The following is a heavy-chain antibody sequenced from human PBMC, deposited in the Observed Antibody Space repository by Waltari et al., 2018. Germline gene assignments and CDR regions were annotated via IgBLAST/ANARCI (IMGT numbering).Heavy chain of an antibody. D-gene: IGHD6-19*01. CDR2: ISSSSSYI. CDR3: ARVGSGWSVDY. CDR1: GFTFSSYS. V-gene: IGHV3-21*01. Sequence: EVQLVESGGGLVKPGGSLRLSCAASGFTFSSYSMHWVRQAPGKGLEWVSSISSSSSYIYYADSVKGRFTISRDNAKNSLYLQMNSLRAEDTAVYYCARVGSGWSVDYWGQGTLVTVSS. J-gene: IGHJ4*02.